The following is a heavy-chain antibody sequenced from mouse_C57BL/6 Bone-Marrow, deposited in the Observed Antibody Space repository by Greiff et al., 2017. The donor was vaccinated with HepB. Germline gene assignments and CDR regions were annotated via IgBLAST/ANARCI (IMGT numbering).Heavy chain of an antibody. D-gene: IGHD3-2*02. V-gene: IGHV1-55*01. CDR1: GYTFTSYW. J-gene: IGHJ4*01. CDR2: IYPGSGST. CDR3: AKGLRQERGLRRVPYYAMDY. Sequence: QVQLQQPGAELVKPGASVKMSCKASGYTFTSYWITWVKQRPGQGLEWIGDIYPGSGSTNYNEKFKSKATLTVDTSSSTAYMQLSSLTSEDSAVYDCAKGLRQERGLRRVPYYAMDYWGQGTSVTVSS.